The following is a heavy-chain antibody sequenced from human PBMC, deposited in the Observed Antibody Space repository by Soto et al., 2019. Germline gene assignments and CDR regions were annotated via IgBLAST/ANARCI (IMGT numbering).Heavy chain of an antibody. Sequence: SETLSLTCTVSGGSISSGGYYWSWIRQHPGKGLEWIGYIYYSGSTYYNPSLKSRVTISVDTSKNQFSLKLSSVTAADTAVYYCARGVSADDYFDYWGQGTLVTVSS. CDR1: GGSISSGGYY. J-gene: IGHJ4*02. CDR3: ARGVSADDYFDY. V-gene: IGHV4-31*03. D-gene: IGHD6-13*01. CDR2: IYYSGST.